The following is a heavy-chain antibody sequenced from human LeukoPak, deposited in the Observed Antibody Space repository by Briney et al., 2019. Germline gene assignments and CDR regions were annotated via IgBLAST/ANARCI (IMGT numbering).Heavy chain of an antibody. J-gene: IGHJ4*02. CDR1: AFTFSDYS. V-gene: IGHV3-48*01. CDR3: ARDRLTSGSYFFDY. Sequence: GGSLRLSCAASAFTFSDYSMNWVRQAPGKGLERISYISGRSSTIYYADSVRGRFTISRDNAKNSTYLQMNSLRAEDTAVYYCARDRLTSGSYFFDYWGQGTLVTVSS. D-gene: IGHD1-26*01. CDR2: ISGRSSTI.